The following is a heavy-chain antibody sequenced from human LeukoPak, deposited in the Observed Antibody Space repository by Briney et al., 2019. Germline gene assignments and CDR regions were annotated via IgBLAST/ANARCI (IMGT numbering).Heavy chain of an antibody. Sequence: PGGSLRLSCAPSGFTFSRYCMHRVRQVPGHGLGWVSRFNSDGRSTNYADSVKGRFTISRDNAKNTLYLQMNSLRAEDTAVYYCARYPDSKGWSSRECWGQGTVVSVSS. J-gene: IGHJ4*02. CDR2: FNSDGRST. D-gene: IGHD6-19*01. CDR3: ARYPDSKGWSSREC. V-gene: IGHV3-74*01. CDR1: GFTFSRYC.